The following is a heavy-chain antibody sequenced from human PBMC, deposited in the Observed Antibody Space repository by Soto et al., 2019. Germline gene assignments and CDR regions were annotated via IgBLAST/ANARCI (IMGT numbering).Heavy chain of an antibody. CDR1: GFTFSSYS. D-gene: IGHD4-17*01. J-gene: IGHJ5*02. V-gene: IGHV3-21*01. CDR2: ISSSSSYI. Sequence: GGSLRLSCAASGFTFSSYSMNWVRQAPGKGLEWVSSISSSSSYIYYADSVKGRFTISRDNAKNSLYLQMNSLRAEDTAVYYCASSDYGDYSLWFDPWGQGTLVTVSS. CDR3: ASSDYGDYSLWFDP.